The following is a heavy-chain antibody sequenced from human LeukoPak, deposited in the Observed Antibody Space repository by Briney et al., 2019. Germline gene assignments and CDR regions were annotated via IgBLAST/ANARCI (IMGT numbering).Heavy chain of an antibody. D-gene: IGHD3-22*01. Sequence: PGGSLRLSCAAPGFTFSNYGMHWVRQAPGKGLEWVAFIRYDGSNKDYADSVKGRLTISRDNSKNTLYMQMNSLRAEDTAVYYCARSSGAYYYDSSAVPGYWGQGTLVTVSS. CDR1: GFTFSNYG. CDR2: IRYDGSNK. V-gene: IGHV3-30*02. CDR3: ARSSGAYYYDSSAVPGY. J-gene: IGHJ4*02.